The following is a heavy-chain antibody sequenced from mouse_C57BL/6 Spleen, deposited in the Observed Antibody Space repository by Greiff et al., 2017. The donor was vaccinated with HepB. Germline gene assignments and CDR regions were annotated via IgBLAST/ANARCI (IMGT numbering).Heavy chain of an antibody. CDR2: ISSGGDSI. D-gene: IGHD2-1*01. J-gene: IGHJ2*01. CDR1: GFTFSSYA. V-gene: IGHV5-9-1*02. CDR3: TRDCHYGNYFDY. Sequence: EVNVVESGEGLVKPGGSLKLSCAASGFTFSSYAMSWVRQTPEKRLEWVAYISSGGDSIYYADTVKGRFTISRDNARKTLYLQMSSLKSEDTAMYYCTRDCHYGNYFDYWGQGTTLTVSS.